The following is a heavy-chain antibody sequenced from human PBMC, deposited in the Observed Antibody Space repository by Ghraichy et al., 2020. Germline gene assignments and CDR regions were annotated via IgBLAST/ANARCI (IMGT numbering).Heavy chain of an antibody. V-gene: IGHV3-30*02. Sequence: GGSLRLSCAASGFTFSSYGMHWVRQAPGKGLEWVAFIRYDGSNKYYADSVKGRFTISRDNFKNTLYLQMNSLRAEDTAVYYCAKDLVVVPPADYDSSGYSLDYWGQGTLVTVSS. CDR1: GFTFSSYG. CDR2: IRYDGSNK. CDR3: AKDLVVVPPADYDSSGYSLDY. J-gene: IGHJ4*02. D-gene: IGHD3-22*01.